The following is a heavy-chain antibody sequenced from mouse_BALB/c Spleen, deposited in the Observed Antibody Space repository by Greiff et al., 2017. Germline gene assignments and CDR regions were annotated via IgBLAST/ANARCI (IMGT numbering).Heavy chain of an antibody. Sequence: QVQLQQPGAELVKPGASVKLSCKASGYTFTSYWMHWVKPRPGQGLEWIGELDPSDSYTNYNQKFKGKATLTVDKSSSTAYMQLSSLTSEDSAVYYCARSGGYPYYFDDGGQGTTRTVSA. J-gene: IGHJ2*01. D-gene: IGHD2-2*01. V-gene: IGHV1-69*02. CDR1: GYTFTSYW. CDR3: ARSGGYPYYFDD. CDR2: LDPSDSYT.